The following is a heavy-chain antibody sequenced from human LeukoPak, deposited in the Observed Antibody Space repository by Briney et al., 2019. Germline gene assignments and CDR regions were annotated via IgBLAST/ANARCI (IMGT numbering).Heavy chain of an antibody. CDR1: GLTFTNYG. D-gene: IGHD4-23*01. Sequence: ASVKVSCKASGLTFTNYGFTWVRQAPGQGLEWMGWISAYDGNTNYAQTVRDRVTMTTDTSTSTAYMELRSLRSDDTAVYYCARDQGDYGGNFDYWGQGTLVTVSS. J-gene: IGHJ4*02. CDR2: ISAYDGNT. CDR3: ARDQGDYGGNFDY. V-gene: IGHV1-18*01.